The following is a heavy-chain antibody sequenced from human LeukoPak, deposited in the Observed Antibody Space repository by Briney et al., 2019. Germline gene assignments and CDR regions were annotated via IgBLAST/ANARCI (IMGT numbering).Heavy chain of an antibody. CDR1: GASISSYY. CDR3: AISIAVAGLDYYYGMDV. CDR2: IYYSGST. D-gene: IGHD6-19*01. J-gene: IGHJ6*02. V-gene: IGHV4-59*01. Sequence: KPSETLSLTCTVSGASISSYYWSWVRQPPGKGLEWVGYIYYSGSTNYNPSLKSRVTISVDTSKNQFSLKLSSVTAADTAVYYCAISIAVAGLDYYYGMDVWGQGTTVTVSS.